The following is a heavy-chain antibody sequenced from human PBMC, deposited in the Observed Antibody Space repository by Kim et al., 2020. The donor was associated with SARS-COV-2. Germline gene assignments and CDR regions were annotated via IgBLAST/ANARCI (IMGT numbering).Heavy chain of an antibody. CDR1: GFVFSTFG. Sequence: GGSLRLSCAASGFVFSTFGMNWVRQAPGKGLEWVSLISGTSKTTYYADSVKGRFTISRDNSKNTLYLQMNGLKVEDTAVYYCAKLREVGNHNFDHCGQGALVTVSS. CDR2: ISGTSKTT. CDR3: AKLREVGNHNFDH. J-gene: IGHJ4*02. D-gene: IGHD1-26*01. V-gene: IGHV3-23*01.